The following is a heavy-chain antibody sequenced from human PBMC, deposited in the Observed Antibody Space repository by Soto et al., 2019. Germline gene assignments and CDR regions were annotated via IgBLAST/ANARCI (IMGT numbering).Heavy chain of an antibody. CDR1: GFTFSSYA. D-gene: IGHD1-26*01. Sequence: GGSLRLSCAASGFTFSSYAMHWVRQAPGKGLEWVAVISYDGSNNYYADSVKGRFTISRDNSKNTLYLQMNSLRAEDTAVYYCARDFGSLGAAIDYWGQGTLVTVSS. CDR3: ARDFGSLGAAIDY. V-gene: IGHV3-30-3*01. J-gene: IGHJ4*02. CDR2: ISYDGSNN.